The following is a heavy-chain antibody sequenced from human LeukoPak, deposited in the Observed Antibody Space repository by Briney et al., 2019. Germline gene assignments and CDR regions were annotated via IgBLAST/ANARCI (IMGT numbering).Heavy chain of an antibody. CDR1: GFSFSNYA. CDR2: ISYSGGST. V-gene: IGHV3-23*01. Sequence: GGSLRLSCAASGFSFSNYAMSWVRQAPGQGLEWVSAISYSGGSTYYADSVKGRFTISRDSSRNTLYLQMDSLRADDTAIYYCAKDWGGSSSSSFDYWGQGILVTVSS. CDR3: AKDWGGSSSSSFDY. J-gene: IGHJ4*02. D-gene: IGHD6-6*01.